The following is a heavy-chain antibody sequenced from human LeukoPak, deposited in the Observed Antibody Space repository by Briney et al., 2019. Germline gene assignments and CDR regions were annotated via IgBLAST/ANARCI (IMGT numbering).Heavy chain of an antibody. V-gene: IGHV3-23*01. CDR3: ARMEYNWNKLIDY. CDR2: ISGSGGST. D-gene: IGHD1/OR15-1a*01. J-gene: IGHJ4*02. Sequence: PGGSLRPSCAASGFTFSSYAMSWVRQAPGKGLEWVSAISGSGGSTYYADSVKGRFTITRDNSKNTLYLQMNSLRAEDTAVYYCARMEYNWNKLIDYWGQGTLVTVSS. CDR1: GFTFSSYA.